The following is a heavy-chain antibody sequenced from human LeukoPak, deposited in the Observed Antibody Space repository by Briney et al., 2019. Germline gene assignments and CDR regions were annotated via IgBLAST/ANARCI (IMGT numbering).Heavy chain of an antibody. V-gene: IGHV3-30*01. CDR2: ISYDGSNK. J-gene: IGHJ4*02. CDR3: ARGSNYYDSSGQKN. Sequence: GGSLRLSCAASGFTFSSFAMHWVRQAPGKGLEWVAVISYDGSNKYYADSVKGRLTISRDNSRNTLSLQMNSLRAEDTAVYYCARGSNYYDSSGQKNWGQGTLVTVSS. D-gene: IGHD3-22*01. CDR1: GFTFSSFA.